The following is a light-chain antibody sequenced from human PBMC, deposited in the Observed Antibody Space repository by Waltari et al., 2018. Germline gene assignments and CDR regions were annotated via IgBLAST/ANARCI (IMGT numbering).Light chain of an antibody. Sequence: SYELTQPPSVSVSPGQTASITCSGDELGDKYACWYQQKPGQSPVLVIYEDNRRPSGIPDRFSGPNSGNTATLTISGTQAMDEADYYCQAWDSSTAWVFGGGTKLTVL. J-gene: IGLJ2*01. V-gene: IGLV3-1*01. CDR1: ELGDKY. CDR2: EDN. CDR3: QAWDSSTAWV.